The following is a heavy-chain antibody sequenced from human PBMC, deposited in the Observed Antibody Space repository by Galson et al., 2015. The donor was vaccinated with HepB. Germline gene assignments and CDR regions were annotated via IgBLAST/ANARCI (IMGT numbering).Heavy chain of an antibody. D-gene: IGHD6-19*01. CDR3: ACTYGVGGWYYFDY. CDR2: IYHRGST. CDR1: GGSISSSNW. J-gene: IGHJ4*02. V-gene: IGHV4-4*02. Sequence: LSLTCAVSGGSISSSNWWSWVRQPPGKGLEWIGEIYHRGSTNYNPSLKSRVTISVDKSKNQFSLKLSSVTAADTAVYYCACTYGVGGWYYFDYWGQGTLVTVSS.